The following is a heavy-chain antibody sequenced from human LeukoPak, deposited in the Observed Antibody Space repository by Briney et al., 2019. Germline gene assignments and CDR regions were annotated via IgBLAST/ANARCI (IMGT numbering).Heavy chain of an antibody. J-gene: IGHJ5*02. D-gene: IGHD3-10*01. V-gene: IGHV4-61*02. Sequence: RPSETLSLTCTVSGGSISSGSYYWSWIRQPAGKGLEWIGRIYTSGSTNYNPSLKSRVTISVDTSKNQFSLKLSSVTAADTAVYYCARWTMVRGVGSWGQRTLVTVSS. CDR2: IYTSGST. CDR3: ARWTMVRGVGS. CDR1: GGSISSGSYY.